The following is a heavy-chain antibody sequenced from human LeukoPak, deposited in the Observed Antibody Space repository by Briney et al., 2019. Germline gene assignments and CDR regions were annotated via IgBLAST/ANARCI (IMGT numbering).Heavy chain of an antibody. V-gene: IGHV6-1*01. CDR3: AGGTGTLGN. CDR1: GDSVSSKSAA. D-gene: IGHD3/OR15-3a*01. CDR2: TYYWSMWYN. Sequence: SQTLSLTCAISGDSVSSKSAAWNWIRQSPSRGLEWLGRTYYWSMWYNDHAVSVKSRISINPDTSKNQSSLQLNSVTPENTAVYYGAGGTGTLGNWGQGTLVTVSS. J-gene: IGHJ4*02.